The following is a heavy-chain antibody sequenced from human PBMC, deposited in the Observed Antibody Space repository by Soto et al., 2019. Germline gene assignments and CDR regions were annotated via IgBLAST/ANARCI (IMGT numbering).Heavy chain of an antibody. Sequence: GESLKISCKGSGYSFTSYWIGWVRQMPGKGLEWMEIIYPGDSDTRYSPSFQGQVTISADKSTSIAYLQWSSLKASDTAMYYCARRDSSTSDHYYYYGMDVWGQGTTVTVSS. CDR1: GYSFTSYW. CDR3: ARRDSSTSDHYYYYGMDV. D-gene: IGHD6-13*01. J-gene: IGHJ6*02. CDR2: IYPGDSDT. V-gene: IGHV5-51*01.